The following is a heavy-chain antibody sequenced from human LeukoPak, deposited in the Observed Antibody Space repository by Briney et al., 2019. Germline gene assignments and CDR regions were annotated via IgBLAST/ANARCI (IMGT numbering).Heavy chain of an antibody. J-gene: IGHJ4*02. D-gene: IGHD6-6*01. CDR1: GYSISSGYY. CDR2: IYHSGST. Sequence: PSETLSLTCTVSGYSISSGYYWGWIRQPPGKGLEWIGSIYHSGSTYYNPSLKSRVTISVDTSKNQFSLKLSSVTAADTAVYYCASLQQLVVDYWGQGTLVTVSS. CDR3: ASLQQLVVDY. V-gene: IGHV4-38-2*02.